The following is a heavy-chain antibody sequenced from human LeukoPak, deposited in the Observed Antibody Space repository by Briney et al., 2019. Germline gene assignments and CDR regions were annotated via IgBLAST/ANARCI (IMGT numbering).Heavy chain of an antibody. V-gene: IGHV4-59*01. CDR2: INYSGST. Sequence: SETLSLTCTVSGGSISSYYWSWIRQPPGKGLEWIGYINYSGSTNYNPSLKSRVTISVDTSKNQFSLKLSSVTAADTAVYYCARTFGEFSGFDYWGQGTLVTVSS. CDR1: GGSISSYY. CDR3: ARTFGEFSGFDY. D-gene: IGHD3-10*01. J-gene: IGHJ4*02.